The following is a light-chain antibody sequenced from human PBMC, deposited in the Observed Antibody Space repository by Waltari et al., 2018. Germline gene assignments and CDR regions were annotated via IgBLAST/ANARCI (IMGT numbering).Light chain of an antibody. V-gene: IGKV3-11*01. Sequence: DIVLTQSPATLSLSPGQRATLSCRANKSVSSFLAWYQQKPGQAPRLLIYDASNRATSIPARFSGSGSWTDFTLTISSLEPEDFAVYYCQHRRNWPSYTFGQGTKLEI. CDR2: DAS. CDR3: QHRRNWPSYT. J-gene: IGKJ2*01. CDR1: KSVSSF.